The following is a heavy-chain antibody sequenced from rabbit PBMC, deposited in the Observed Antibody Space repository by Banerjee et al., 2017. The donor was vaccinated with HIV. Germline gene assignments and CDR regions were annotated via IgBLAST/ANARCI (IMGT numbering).Heavy chain of an antibody. CDR2: IDLGDSDTT. D-gene: IGHD4-2*01. J-gene: IGHJ4*01. Sequence: QEQLEESGGDLVKPEGSLTLTCTASGFTFSSYWICWVRQAPGKGLEWIGYIDLGDSDTTWYASWAKGRFTISKTSSTTVTLQMTSLTAADTATYFCARSGGYVGYGHAFKLWGQGTLVTVS. V-gene: IGHV1S45*01. CDR1: GFTFSSYW. CDR3: ARSGGYVGYGHAFKL.